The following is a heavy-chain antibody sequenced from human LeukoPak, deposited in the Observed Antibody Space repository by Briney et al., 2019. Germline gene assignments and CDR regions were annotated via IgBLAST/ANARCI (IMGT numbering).Heavy chain of an antibody. Sequence: SVKVSCKASGFTFTSSAMQWVRQARGQRLEWIGWIVVGSGNTNYAQKFQERVTITRDMSTSTAYMELSSLRSEDTAVYYCAAVECSGGSCYSVDWGQGTLVTASS. J-gene: IGHJ4*02. CDR2: IVVGSGNT. CDR3: AAVECSGGSCYSVD. CDR1: GFTFTSSA. V-gene: IGHV1-58*02. D-gene: IGHD2-15*01.